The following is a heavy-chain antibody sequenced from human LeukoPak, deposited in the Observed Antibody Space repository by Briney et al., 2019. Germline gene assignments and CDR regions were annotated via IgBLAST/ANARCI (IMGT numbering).Heavy chain of an antibody. Sequence: PGGSLRLSCAASGFTFSSYAMSWVRQAPGKGLEWVSAISGSGGSTYYADSVKGRFTISRDNSKNTLYLQMNSLRAEDTAVYYCAKDHESQTVVVPAAIEGHWGQGTLVTVSS. CDR3: AKDHESQTVVVPAAIEGH. D-gene: IGHD2-2*02. V-gene: IGHV3-23*01. J-gene: IGHJ4*02. CDR2: ISGSGGST. CDR1: GFTFSSYA.